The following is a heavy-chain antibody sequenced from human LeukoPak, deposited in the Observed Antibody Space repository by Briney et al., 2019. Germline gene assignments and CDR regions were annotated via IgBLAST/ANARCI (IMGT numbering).Heavy chain of an antibody. D-gene: IGHD5-18*01. Sequence: ASVKVSCTASGYTFTSYGISWVRQAPGQGLEWMGWISAYNGNTNYARKLQGRVTMTTDTSTSTAYMELRSLRSDDTAVYYCSHVDTAMVLGYWGQGTLVTVSS. CDR2: ISAYNGNT. V-gene: IGHV1-18*01. CDR3: SHVDTAMVLGY. J-gene: IGHJ4*02. CDR1: GYTFTSYG.